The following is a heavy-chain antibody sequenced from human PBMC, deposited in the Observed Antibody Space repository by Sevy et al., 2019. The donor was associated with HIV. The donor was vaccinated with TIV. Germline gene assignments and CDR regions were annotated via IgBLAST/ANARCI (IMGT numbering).Heavy chain of an antibody. V-gene: IGHV4-59*01. CDR1: GGSISSYY. J-gene: IGHJ5*02. CDR2: IYYSGST. Sequence: SETLSLTCTVSGGSISSYYWSWIRQPPGKGLEWIGYIYYSGSTNYNPSLKSRVTISVDTSKNQFSLKLSSVNAADTAGYYCARVIGGIVVVPAAIARGWFDPWGQGTLVTVSS. CDR3: ARVIGGIVVVPAAIARGWFDP. D-gene: IGHD2-2*02.